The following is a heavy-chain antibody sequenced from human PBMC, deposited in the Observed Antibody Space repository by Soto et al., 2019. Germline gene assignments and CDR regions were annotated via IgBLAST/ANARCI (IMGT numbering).Heavy chain of an antibody. CDR1: GGSVNSGGYS. J-gene: IGHJ5*02. CDR2: ISPSGSP. D-gene: IGHD2-8*01. V-gene: IGHV4-30-2*01. Sequence: PSETLSLTCSVSGGSVNSGGYSWSWIRQPPGKGLELIGFISPSGSPAYNPSLKSRVTISVDRSNNQISLELSSVTAADTAVYYCARGVLAWGPGTLVTVSS. CDR3: ARGVLA.